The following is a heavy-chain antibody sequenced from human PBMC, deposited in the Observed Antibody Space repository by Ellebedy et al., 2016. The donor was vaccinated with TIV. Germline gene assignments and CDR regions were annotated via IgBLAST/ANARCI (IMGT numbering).Heavy chain of an antibody. CDR1: GGTFSSYA. CDR3: ASRPTPIAVAGRINFDY. D-gene: IGHD6-19*01. V-gene: IGHV1-69*13. CDR2: IIPIFGTA. J-gene: IGHJ4*02. Sequence: ASVKVSCKASGGTFSSYAISWVRQAPGQGLEWMGGIIPIFGTANYAQKFQGRVTITADESTSTAYMELSSLRSEDTAVYYCASRPTPIAVAGRINFDYWGQGTLVTVSS.